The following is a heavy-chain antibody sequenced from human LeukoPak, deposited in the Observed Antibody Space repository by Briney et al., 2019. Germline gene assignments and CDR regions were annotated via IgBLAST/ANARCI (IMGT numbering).Heavy chain of an antibody. J-gene: IGHJ4*02. D-gene: IGHD5-18*01. V-gene: IGHV1-69*08. CDR3: AREPHVDTAMDQTPFDY. CDR2: IIPILGTA. Sequence: SVKVSCKASGGTFSSYTISWVRQAPGQGLEWMGGIIPILGTANYAQKFQGRVTITADKSTSTAYMELSSLRSEDTAVYYCAREPHVDTAMDQTPFDYWGQGTLVTVSS. CDR1: GGTFSSYT.